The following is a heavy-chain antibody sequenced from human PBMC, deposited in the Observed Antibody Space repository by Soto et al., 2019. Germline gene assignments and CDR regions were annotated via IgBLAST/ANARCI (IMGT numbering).Heavy chain of an antibody. D-gene: IGHD3-10*01. J-gene: IGHJ4*02. CDR2: ISGSGGST. V-gene: IGHV3-23*01. CDR1: GFTFSSYA. Sequence: EVQLLESGGGLVQPGGSLRLSCAASGFTFSSYAMSWVRQAPGKGLEWVSAISGSGGSTYYADSVKGRFTISRDNSKNTLYLQVNSLRAEDTAVYYCANASGWFGEFDYWGQGTLVTVSS. CDR3: ANASGWFGEFDY.